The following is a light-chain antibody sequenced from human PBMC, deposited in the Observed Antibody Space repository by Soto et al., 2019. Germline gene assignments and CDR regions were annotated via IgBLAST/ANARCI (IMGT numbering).Light chain of an antibody. J-gene: IGKJ4*01. CDR3: QQNNKWPLT. Sequence: EIVMAQSPATLSVSPGERATLSCRASQSISRSLAWYQQKPGQAPRLLIYDASTRATSIPARFSGRGSGTEFTLSISSLQSEDFAVYYCQQNNKWPLTFGGGTKVEIK. CDR1: QSISRS. CDR2: DAS. V-gene: IGKV3-15*01.